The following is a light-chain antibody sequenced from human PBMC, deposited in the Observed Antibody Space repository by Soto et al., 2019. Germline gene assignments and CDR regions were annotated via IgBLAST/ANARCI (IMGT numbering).Light chain of an antibody. CDR2: GNS. CDR3: QSYGSSRYV. V-gene: IGLV1-40*01. Sequence: QSVLTQPPSVSGAPGQRVTISCTGSSSNIGAGYDVHWYQQLPGTAPKLLIYGNSNRPSGVPDRFSGSKSGTSASLAITGLQAEYEADYYCQSYGSSRYVFGTGTKLTVL. J-gene: IGLJ1*01. CDR1: SSNIGAGYD.